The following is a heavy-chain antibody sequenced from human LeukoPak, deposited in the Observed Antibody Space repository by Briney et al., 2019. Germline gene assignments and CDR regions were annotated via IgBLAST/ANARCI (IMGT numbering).Heavy chain of an antibody. CDR3: AKQYYDILLSHFDA. CDR1: GFTFCRHA. D-gene: IGHD3-9*01. V-gene: IGHV3-23*01. Sequence: GGSLRLSCAASGFTFCRHAMSWVRQAPGRGLEWVSGIGDDGDGSHYGVSVKGRVIISRDNSKNTLYLEMNSLRDEDTAVYFCAKQYYDILLSHFDAWGQGSLVAVSS. CDR2: IGDDGDGS. J-gene: IGHJ4*02.